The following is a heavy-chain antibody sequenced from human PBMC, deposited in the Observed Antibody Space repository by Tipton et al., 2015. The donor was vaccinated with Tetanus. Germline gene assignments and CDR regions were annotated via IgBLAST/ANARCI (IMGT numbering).Heavy chain of an antibody. CDR3: ARDSPFHDSSGWNAFDI. CDR2: IIPIFGTA. CDR1: GGTFSSYA. V-gene: IGHV1-69*06. D-gene: IGHD3-22*01. J-gene: IGHJ3*02. Sequence: QLVQSGAEVKKPGSSVKVSCKASGGTFSSYAISWVRQAPGQGLEWMGGIIPIFGTANYAQKFQGRVTITADKSTSTAYMELSSLRSEDTAVYYCARDSPFHDSSGWNAFDIWGQGTMVTVSS.